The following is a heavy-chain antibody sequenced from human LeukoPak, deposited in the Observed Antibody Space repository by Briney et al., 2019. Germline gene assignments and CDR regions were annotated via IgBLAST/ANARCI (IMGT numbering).Heavy chain of an antibody. J-gene: IGHJ4*02. D-gene: IGHD4-17*01. CDR2: IYTSGST. Sequence: PSQTLSLTCTVSGGSISSGSYYWSWIRQPAGKGLEWIGRIYTSGSTNYNSSLKSRVTISVDTSKNQFSLKLSSVTAADTAVYYCARDDRLTTVTTIVYWGQGTLVTVSS. CDR3: ARDDRLTTVTTIVY. CDR1: GGSISSGSYY. V-gene: IGHV4-61*02.